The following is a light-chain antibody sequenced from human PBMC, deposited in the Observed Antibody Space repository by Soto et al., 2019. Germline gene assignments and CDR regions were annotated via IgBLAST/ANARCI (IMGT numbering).Light chain of an antibody. CDR1: QSVSSNY. Sequence: EIVLTQSPGTLSLSPGERATLSCRASQSVSSNYLGWYQKKPGQPPRPLIYGGSSRATGIPDRFSGGGSGTDFTLTIIRLEPEDFAVYYCHQYGSSLRTFGQGTKVDIK. CDR2: GGS. CDR3: HQYGSSLRT. J-gene: IGKJ1*01. V-gene: IGKV3-20*01.